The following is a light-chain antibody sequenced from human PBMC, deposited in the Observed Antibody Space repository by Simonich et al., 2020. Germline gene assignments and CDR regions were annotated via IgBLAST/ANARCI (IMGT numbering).Light chain of an antibody. Sequence: DIQLTQSPSFLSASVGDRVTITCRASQCISNYLNWYQQKPGKATKLLIYDASNLETGVPSRFSGSGSGTDFTFTISSLQPEDIATYYCQQYDNLPFGGGTKVEIK. V-gene: IGKV1-33*01. CDR2: DAS. CDR1: QCISNY. CDR3: QQYDNLP. J-gene: IGKJ4*01.